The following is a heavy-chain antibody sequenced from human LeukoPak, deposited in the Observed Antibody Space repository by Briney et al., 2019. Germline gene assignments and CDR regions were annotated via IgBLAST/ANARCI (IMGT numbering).Heavy chain of an antibody. CDR1: GGSISTNNHY. Sequence: PSETLSLTCTVSGGSISTNNHYWGWIRQPPGKGLEWIGNIYYSGSTDYNPSLKSRVTISVDPSENHFSLKVTSVTAADTAVYYCARWRHGYNSVDAFDIWGQGVMVTVSS. V-gene: IGHV4-39*01. CDR3: ARWRHGYNSVDAFDI. CDR2: IYYSGST. J-gene: IGHJ3*02. D-gene: IGHD5-24*01.